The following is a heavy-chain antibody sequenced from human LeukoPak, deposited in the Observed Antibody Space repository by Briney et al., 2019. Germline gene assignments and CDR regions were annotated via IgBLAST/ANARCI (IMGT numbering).Heavy chain of an antibody. Sequence: GVSVKVSCKASGYTFTGYYMHWVRQAPGQGLEWMGWINPNSGGTNYAQKFQGRVTMTRDTSISTAYMELSRLRSDDTAVYYCARSQGIVVVPAAQGGVDYWGQGTLVTVSS. D-gene: IGHD2-2*01. J-gene: IGHJ4*02. CDR3: ARSQGIVVVPAAQGGVDY. CDR1: GYTFTGYY. V-gene: IGHV1-2*02. CDR2: INPNSGGT.